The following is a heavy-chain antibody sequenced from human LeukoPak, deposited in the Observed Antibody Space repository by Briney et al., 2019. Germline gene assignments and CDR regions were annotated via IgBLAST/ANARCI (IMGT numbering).Heavy chain of an antibody. CDR3: ATDSKRGYSYGSPTDGFDL. V-gene: IGHV3-21*01. CDR1: GFTFSHYS. CDR2: ISSSSSYI. J-gene: IGHJ3*01. Sequence: GGSLRLSCAASGFTFSHYSMNWVRQAPGKGLEWVSSISSSSSYIYYADSVKGRSTISRDNAKNSLHLQMNILRADDTAVYYCATDSKRGYSYGSPTDGFDLWGQGTMVTVSS. D-gene: IGHD5-18*01.